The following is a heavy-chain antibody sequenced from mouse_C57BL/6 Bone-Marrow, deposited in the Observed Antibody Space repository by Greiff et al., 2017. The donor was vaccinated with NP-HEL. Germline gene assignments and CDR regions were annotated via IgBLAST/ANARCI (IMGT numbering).Heavy chain of an antibody. J-gene: IGHJ3*01. CDR2: ISSGSSTI. CDR1: GFTFSDYG. D-gene: IGHD1-1*01. V-gene: IGHV5-17*01. CDR3: ARKITTVVAPFAY. Sequence: EVQLVESGGGLVKPGGSLKLSCAASGFTFSDYGMHWVRQAPEKGLEWVAYISSGSSTIYYADTVKGRFTISRDNAKNTLFLQMTSLRSEDTAMYYCARKITTVVAPFAYWGQGTLVTVSA.